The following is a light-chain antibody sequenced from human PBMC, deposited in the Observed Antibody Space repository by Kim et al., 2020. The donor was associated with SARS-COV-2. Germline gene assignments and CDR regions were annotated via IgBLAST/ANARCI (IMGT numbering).Light chain of an antibody. V-gene: IGKV3-20*01. Sequence: EIVLTQSPGTLSLSPGERATLSCRASQSVSNNYLAWYQQKPGQAPRLLIYAASSRASGIPDRFSGSGSGTDFTLTISRLEPEDFAVYYCQQYGSSVTFGPGTKVDIK. CDR1: QSVSNNY. J-gene: IGKJ3*01. CDR3: QQYGSSVT. CDR2: AAS.